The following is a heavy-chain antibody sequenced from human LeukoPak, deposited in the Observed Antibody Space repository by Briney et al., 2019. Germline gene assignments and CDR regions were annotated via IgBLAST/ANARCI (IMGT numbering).Heavy chain of an antibody. CDR1: GFTVSDNN. Sequence: GGSLRLSCAASGFTVSDNNMIWVRQAPGKGLEWVSTLHRDGSVRYADSVNGRFTISRDDSKNTLSLQMSSLRDEDTAVYYCARVHGGGYWGQGTLVTVSS. CDR3: ARVHGGGY. V-gene: IGHV3-53*01. J-gene: IGHJ4*02. D-gene: IGHD3-16*01. CDR2: LHRDGSV.